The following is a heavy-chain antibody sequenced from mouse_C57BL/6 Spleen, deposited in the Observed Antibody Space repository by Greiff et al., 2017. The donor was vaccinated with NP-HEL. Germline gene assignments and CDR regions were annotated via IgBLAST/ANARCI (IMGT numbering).Heavy chain of an antibody. J-gene: IGHJ2*01. Sequence: VQLQQPGAELVRPGTSVKLSCKASGYTFTSYWMHWVKQRPGQGLEWIGVIDPSDSYTNYNQKFKGKATLTVDTSSSTAYMQLSSLTSEDSAVYYCARGDGSSYPFDYWGQGTTLTVSS. CDR3: ARGDGSSYPFDY. V-gene: IGHV1-59*01. D-gene: IGHD1-1*01. CDR2: IDPSDSYT. CDR1: GYTFTSYW.